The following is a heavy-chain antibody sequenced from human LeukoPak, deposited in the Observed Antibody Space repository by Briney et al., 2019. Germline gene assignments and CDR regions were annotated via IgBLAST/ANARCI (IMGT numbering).Heavy chain of an antibody. CDR1: GGSISTTNW. V-gene: IGHV4-4*02. CDR3: AREGGPYRPFDY. J-gene: IGHJ4*02. CDR2: VHLSGRT. Sequence: SETLSLTCGVSGGSISTTNWWPWVRQPPGEGLEWIGEVHLSGRTHYNPSLESRVTMSVDMSENHISLRLTSVTAADTAVYYCAREGGPYRPFDYSGQGTLVTVSS.